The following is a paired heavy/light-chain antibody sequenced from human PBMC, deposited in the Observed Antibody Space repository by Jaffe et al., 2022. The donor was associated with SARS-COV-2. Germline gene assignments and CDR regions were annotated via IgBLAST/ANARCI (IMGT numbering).Light chain of an antibody. CDR2: EVS. J-gene: IGLJ3*02. CDR1: SSDVGGYNY. V-gene: IGLV2-14*01. CDR3: SSYTSSSTPV. Sequence: QSALTQPASVSGSPGQSITISCTGTSSDVGGYNYVSWYQQHPGKAPKLMIYEVSNRPSGVPDRFSGSKSGNTASLTISGLQAEDEADYYCSSYTSSSTPVFGGGTKLTVL.
Heavy chain of an antibody. J-gene: IGHJ6*02. CDR3: ASLTDPRDGDYDDYYYGMDV. V-gene: IGHV3-53*01. CDR2: IYSGGST. CDR1: GFTVSSNY. D-gene: IGHD4-17*01. Sequence: EVQLVESGGGLIQPGGSLRLSCAASGFTVSSNYMSWVRQAPGKGLEWVSVIYSGGSTYYADSVKGRFTISRDNSKNTLYLQMNSLRAEDTAVYYCASLTDPRDGDYDDYYYGMDVWGQGTTVTVSS.